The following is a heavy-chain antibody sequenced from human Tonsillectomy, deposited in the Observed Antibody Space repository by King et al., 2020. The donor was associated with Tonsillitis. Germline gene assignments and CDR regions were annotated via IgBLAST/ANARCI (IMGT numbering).Heavy chain of an antibody. CDR1: GGSISSYY. V-gene: IGHV4-59*01. Sequence: VQLQESGPGLVKPSETLSLTCTVSGGSISSYYWSWIRQPPGKGLAWIGYIYNSGSTNYNPSLKSRVTISVDTSKYQFSLRLSSVTAADTAVYYCARTNPYCGGDCYDFDYWGQGTLVTVSS. J-gene: IGHJ4*02. CDR2: IYNSGST. CDR3: ARTNPYCGGDCYDFDY. D-gene: IGHD2-21*02.